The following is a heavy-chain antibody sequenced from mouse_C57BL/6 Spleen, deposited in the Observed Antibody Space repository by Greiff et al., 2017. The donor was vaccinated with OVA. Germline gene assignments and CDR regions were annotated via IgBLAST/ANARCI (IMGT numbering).Heavy chain of an antibody. J-gene: IGHJ1*03. Sequence: VQLKESGAELVKPGASVKLSCTASGFNIKDYYMHWVKQRTEQGLEWIGRIDPEDGETKYAPKFQGKATITADTSSNTAYLQLSSLTSEDTAVYYCARVYYGSSPTDYWYFDVWGTGTTVTVSS. CDR1: GFNIKDYY. CDR3: ARVYYGSSPTDYWYFDV. CDR2: IDPEDGET. D-gene: IGHD1-1*01. V-gene: IGHV14-2*01.